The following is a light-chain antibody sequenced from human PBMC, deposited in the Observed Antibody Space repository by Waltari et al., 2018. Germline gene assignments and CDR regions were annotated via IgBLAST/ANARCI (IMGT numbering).Light chain of an antibody. CDR3: QQYSTYSRT. Sequence: DVQMTQSPSTLSASVGDRVTITCRASQSISNWLAWYQQKPGKAPKVLFYKASNLESGVPSRFSGSGSGTEFTLTISSLQPDDCAIYYCQQYSTYSRTFGQGTKVEIK. J-gene: IGKJ1*01. CDR1: QSISNW. CDR2: KAS. V-gene: IGKV1-5*03.